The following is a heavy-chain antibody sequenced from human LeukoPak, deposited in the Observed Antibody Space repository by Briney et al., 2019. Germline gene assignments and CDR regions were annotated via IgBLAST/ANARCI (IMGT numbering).Heavy chain of an antibody. CDR3: ARGDYYGSGRDY. Sequence: PSETLSFTCSVSGGSISSYYWSWIRQPPGKGLEWIGYIYYSGSTNYNPSLKSRVTISVDTSKNQFSLKLSSVTAADTAVYYCARGDYYGSGRDYWGQGTLVTVSS. D-gene: IGHD3-10*01. CDR2: IYYSGST. CDR1: GGSISSYY. V-gene: IGHV4-59*01. J-gene: IGHJ4*02.